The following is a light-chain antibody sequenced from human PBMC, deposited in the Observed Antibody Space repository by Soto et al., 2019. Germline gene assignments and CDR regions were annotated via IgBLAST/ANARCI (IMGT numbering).Light chain of an antibody. V-gene: IGKV3-11*01. Sequence: EVLLTQSPVTLSLSPVAAATLSCSASQSVSSYLAWYQQRPGQAPRLLIYDASNRATGIPARFSGSGSGTDFTLTISSLEPEDFAIYYCQQRRYWQVTFGQGTRLEIK. J-gene: IGKJ5*01. CDR1: QSVSSY. CDR2: DAS. CDR3: QQRRYWQVT.